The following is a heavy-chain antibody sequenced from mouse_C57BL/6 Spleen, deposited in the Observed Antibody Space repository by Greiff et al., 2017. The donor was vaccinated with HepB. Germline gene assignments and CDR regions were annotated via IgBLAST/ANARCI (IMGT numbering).Heavy chain of an antibody. CDR3: ARDPNWDGFAY. D-gene: IGHD4-1*01. CDR2: ISYDGSN. J-gene: IGHJ3*01. Sequence: EVQLQQSGPGLVKPSQSLSLTCSVTGYSITSGYYWNWIRQFPGNKLEWMGYISYDGSNNYNPSLKNRISITRDTSKNQFFLKLNSVTTEDTATYYCARDPNWDGFAYWGQGTLVTVSA. CDR1: GYSITSGYY. V-gene: IGHV3-6*01.